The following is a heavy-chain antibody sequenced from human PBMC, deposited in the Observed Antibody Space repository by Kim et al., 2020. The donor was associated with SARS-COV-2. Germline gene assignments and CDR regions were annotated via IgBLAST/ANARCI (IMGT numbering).Heavy chain of an antibody. V-gene: IGHV3-73*01. CDR2: IRSKPNNYAT. J-gene: IGHJ4*03. CDR3: SRHSGKHGDRGFDN. Sequence: GGSLRLSCAASGFTFSASAMHWVRQASGKGLEWVGRIRSKPNNYATSYAASVTGRFTISRDDSTNTVYLQMDSLKTDDTAVYFCSRHSGKHGDRGFDNWGHATMVTGSS. CDR1: GFTFSASA. D-gene: IGHD4-17*01.